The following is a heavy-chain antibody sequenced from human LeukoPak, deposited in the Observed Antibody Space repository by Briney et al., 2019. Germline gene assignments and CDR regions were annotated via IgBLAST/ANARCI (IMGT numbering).Heavy chain of an antibody. CDR3: AKDLFRKQVPGPFDY. D-gene: IGHD1-14*01. V-gene: IGHV3-30*18. CDR2: ISYDGSNK. Sequence: GGSLRLSCAASGFTFSSYGMHWVRQAPGEGLEWVAVISYDGSNKYYADSVKGRFTISRDNSKNTLYLQMNSLRAEDTAVYFCAKDLFRKQVPGPFDYWGQGTLVTVSS. J-gene: IGHJ4*02. CDR1: GFTFSSYG.